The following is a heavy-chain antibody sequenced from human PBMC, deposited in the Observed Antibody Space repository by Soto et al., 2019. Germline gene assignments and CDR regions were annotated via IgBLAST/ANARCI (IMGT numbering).Heavy chain of an antibody. D-gene: IGHD3-10*01. CDR2: FDPNDGDT. J-gene: IGHJ3*02. CDR3: ATVRVRDAFDI. Sequence: VSLNGSCKASGYTFTRYHGNCVRQATGKGLEWMGWFDPNDGDTVYAQKFQGRVTMTENTSTDTAYMELSSLRSEDTAVCYCATVRVRDAFDIWGQGTMVTVSS. V-gene: IGHV1-8*01. CDR1: GYTFTRYH.